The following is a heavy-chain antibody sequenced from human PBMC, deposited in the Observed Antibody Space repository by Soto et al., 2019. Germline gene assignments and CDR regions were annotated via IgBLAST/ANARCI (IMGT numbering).Heavy chain of an antibody. CDR3: ASNSSSLLY. Sequence: GGSLRLSCAASGFTFSSYAMHWVRQAPGKGLEWVAVISYDGSNKYYADSVKGRFTISRDNSKNTLYLQMNSLRAEDTAVYYCASNSSSLLYWGQGTLVTVSS. CDR2: ISYDGSNK. CDR1: GFTFSSYA. V-gene: IGHV3-30-3*01. D-gene: IGHD6-6*01. J-gene: IGHJ4*02.